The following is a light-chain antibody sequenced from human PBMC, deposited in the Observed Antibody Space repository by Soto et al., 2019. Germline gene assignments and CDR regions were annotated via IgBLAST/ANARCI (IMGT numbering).Light chain of an antibody. CDR3: SSYNTSCPNV. CDR1: SSDVGYYNY. V-gene: IGLV2-14*01. Sequence: QSVLTQPASVSGSPGQSIAISCTGTSSDVGYYNYVSWYQQHPGKAPKVMIYDVNNRPSGVSDRFSGSKSGNTASLTISGLQAEYEADYYCSSYNTSCPNVFGPGTK. CDR2: DVN. J-gene: IGLJ1*01.